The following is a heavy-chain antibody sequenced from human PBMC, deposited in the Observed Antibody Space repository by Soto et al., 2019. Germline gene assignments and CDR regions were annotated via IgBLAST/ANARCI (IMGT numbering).Heavy chain of an antibody. Sequence: GASVKVSCKASGYTFTSYGISWVRQAPGQGLEWMGWISAYNGNTNYAQKLQGRVTMTTDTSTSTAYMELRSLRSDDTAVYYCARVGSCSGGSCSNRDYGMDVWGQGTTVTVSS. CDR2: ISAYNGNT. CDR1: GYTFTSYG. CDR3: ARVGSCSGGSCSNRDYGMDV. D-gene: IGHD2-15*01. V-gene: IGHV1-18*01. J-gene: IGHJ6*02.